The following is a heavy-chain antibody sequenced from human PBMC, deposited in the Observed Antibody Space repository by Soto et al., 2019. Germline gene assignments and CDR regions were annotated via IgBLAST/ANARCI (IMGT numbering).Heavy chain of an antibody. D-gene: IGHD1-20*01. Sequence: QVQLPESGPGLVKPSQTLSLTCTVSGGSISSGDDFWTWIRQPPGKGLEWIGYIYYSGSTYYNPSLKSRLTMSVDTSKNQFSLKLSSVTAADTAVYYCARDRAKWKDYYYYGMDVWGQGTTVTVSS. CDR3: ARDRAKWKDYYYYGMDV. CDR2: IYYSGST. J-gene: IGHJ6*02. V-gene: IGHV4-30-4*01. CDR1: GGSISSGDDF.